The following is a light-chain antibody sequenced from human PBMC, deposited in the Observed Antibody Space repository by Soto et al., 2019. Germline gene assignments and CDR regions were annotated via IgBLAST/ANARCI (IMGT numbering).Light chain of an antibody. CDR2: EVS. Sequence: QSVLTQPASASGSPGQSITISCTGTSSDVGGYNYVSWYQQHPGKAPKLMIYEVSNRPSGVSNRFSGSKSGNTASLTISGLQAEDEADYYRSSYTSSSTQVFGTGTKATVL. V-gene: IGLV2-14*01. J-gene: IGLJ1*01. CDR1: SSDVGGYNY. CDR3: SSYTSSSTQV.